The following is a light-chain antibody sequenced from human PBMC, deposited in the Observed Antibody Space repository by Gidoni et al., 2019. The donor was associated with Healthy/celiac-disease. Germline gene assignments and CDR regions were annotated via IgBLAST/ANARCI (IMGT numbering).Light chain of an antibody. V-gene: IGKV3-11*01. Sequence: EIVLTQSPATLSLSPGERATLSCRASQSVSSYLAWYQQKPGQAPRLLIDDASNRATGIPARFSGSGSGTDFTLTISSLEPEDFAVYYCQQRSTWPRYTFXXXTKLEIK. J-gene: IGKJ2*01. CDR2: DAS. CDR1: QSVSSY. CDR3: QQRSTWPRYT.